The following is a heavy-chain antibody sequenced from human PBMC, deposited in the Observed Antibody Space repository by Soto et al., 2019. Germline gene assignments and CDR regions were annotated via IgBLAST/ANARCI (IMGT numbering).Heavy chain of an antibody. V-gene: IGHV1-8*01. CDR2: MNPNSGNT. CDR3: AKDQAAVAGLGLDY. Sequence: GASVKVSCKASGYTFTSYDINWVRQATGQGLEWMGWMNPNSGNTGYAQKFQGRVTMTRNTSISTAYMELSSLRSEDTAVYYCAKDQAAVAGLGLDYWGQGTLVTVSS. J-gene: IGHJ4*02. D-gene: IGHD6-19*01. CDR1: GYTFTSYD.